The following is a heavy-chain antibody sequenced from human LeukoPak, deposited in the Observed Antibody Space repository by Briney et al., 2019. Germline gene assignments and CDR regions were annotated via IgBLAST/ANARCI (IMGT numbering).Heavy chain of an antibody. J-gene: IGHJ6*03. CDR1: GGTFSSYA. CDR3: ARDRLLHSYYYYYMDV. V-gene: IGHV1-69*13. CDR2: IIPIFGTA. Sequence: ASVKVSCKASGGTFSSYAISWVRQAPGQGLEWMGGIIPIFGTANHAQKFQGRVTITADESTSTAYMELSSLRSEDTAVYYCARDRLLHSYYYYYMDVWGKGTTVTVSS. D-gene: IGHD3-22*01.